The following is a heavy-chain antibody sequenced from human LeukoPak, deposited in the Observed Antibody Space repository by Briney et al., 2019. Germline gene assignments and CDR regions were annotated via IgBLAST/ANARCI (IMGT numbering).Heavy chain of an antibody. V-gene: IGHV4-38-2*02. CDR1: GGSISSGYY. Sequence: SQTLSLTCTVSGGSISSGYYWGWIRQPPGKGLEWIGSIYRSGSTYYNPSLKSRVTISVDTSKNQFSLKLSSVTAADTAVYYCARLSGDTSGWYFEYWGQGTLVTVSS. J-gene: IGHJ4*02. CDR2: IYRSGST. CDR3: ARLSGDTSGWYFEY. D-gene: IGHD6-19*01.